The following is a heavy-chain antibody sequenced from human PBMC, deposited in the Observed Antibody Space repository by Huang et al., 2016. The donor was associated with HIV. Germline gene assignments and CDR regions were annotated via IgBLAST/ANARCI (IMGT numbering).Heavy chain of an antibody. Sequence: QVQLVQSGAEVEKPGASVNLSCKASGFNFLTYALHWVRQAPGQRLEWMGWINGDGLTKYSQKCQGRVTSTRDRSASTVYVDFKSLTYEDTAVYYCARDKEAGTPFFDPWGQGTLVTVSS. CDR2: INGDGLT. V-gene: IGHV1-3*01. CDR3: ARDKEAGTPFFDP. J-gene: IGHJ5*02. CDR1: GFNFLTYA. D-gene: IGHD6-19*01.